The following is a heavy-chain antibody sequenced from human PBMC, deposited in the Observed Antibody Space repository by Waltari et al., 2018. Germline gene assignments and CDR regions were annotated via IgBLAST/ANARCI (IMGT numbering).Heavy chain of an antibody. Sequence: EVQLVESGGGLVQPGRSLRLSCTASGFTFDDSAMHWVRQAPGKGLEWVSGISWNSGSIGYADSVKGRFTISRDNAKNSLYLQMNSLRAEDTALYYCAKAKLSSSWYFFYFDYWGQGTLVTVSS. D-gene: IGHD6-13*01. CDR1: GFTFDDSA. J-gene: IGHJ4*02. CDR3: AKAKLSSSWYFFYFDY. V-gene: IGHV3-9*01. CDR2: ISWNSGSI.